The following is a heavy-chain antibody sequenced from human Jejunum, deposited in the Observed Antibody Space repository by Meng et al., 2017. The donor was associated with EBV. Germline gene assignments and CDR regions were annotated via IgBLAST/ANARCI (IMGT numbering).Heavy chain of an antibody. Sequence: QLWRQGSGPGLVKPSETLSLTCTVSGGSVNSGNVYWSWIRQPPGKGLEWIGYIYYSGSTNYIPSLKSRVTISLDTSKNQFSLKLSSVTAADTAVYYCAGLRYSGYDRAFDYWGQGALVTVSS. V-gene: IGHV4-61*01. CDR2: IYYSGST. CDR3: AGLRYSGYDRAFDY. CDR1: GGSVNSGNVY. D-gene: IGHD5-12*01. J-gene: IGHJ4*02.